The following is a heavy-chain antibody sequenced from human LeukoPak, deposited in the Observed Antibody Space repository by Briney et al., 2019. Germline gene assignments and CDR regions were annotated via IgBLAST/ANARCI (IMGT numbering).Heavy chain of an antibody. CDR2: IKQDGSEK. Sequence: GGSLRLSCAASGFTFSSYWMSWVRQAPGKGLEWVANIKQDGSEKYYVDSVKGRFTISRDNAKNPLYLQMNSLRAEDTAVYYCAKERGYSFLAGFDPWGQGTLVTVSS. D-gene: IGHD5-18*01. J-gene: IGHJ5*02. CDR1: GFTFSSYW. CDR3: AKERGYSFLAGFDP. V-gene: IGHV3-7*01.